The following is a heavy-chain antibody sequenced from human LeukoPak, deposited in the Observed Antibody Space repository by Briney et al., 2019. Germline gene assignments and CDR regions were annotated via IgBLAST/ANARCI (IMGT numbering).Heavy chain of an antibody. CDR3: ETSPDIKSSGTLYSLDS. J-gene: IGHJ4*02. CDR1: GFTFRSYG. D-gene: IGHD2-15*01. CDR2: ISGRGRYT. V-gene: IGHV3-23*01. Sequence: GGSLRLSCAVSGFTFRSYGMSWARQTPGRGREWVSSISGRGRYTLYTDSVKGRFSISTDNSKTTIYLQMSSLRGEDAAIYYCETSPDIKSSGTLYSLDSWGQGTLVTVSS.